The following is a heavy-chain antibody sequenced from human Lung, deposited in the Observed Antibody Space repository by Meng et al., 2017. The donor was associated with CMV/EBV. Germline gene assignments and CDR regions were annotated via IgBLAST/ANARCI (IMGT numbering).Heavy chain of an antibody. CDR3: ANYRVGAGGQGS. Sequence: QVQLQESGPGLVKPSQTLSPTCTVSGASISSGYYHWSWIRQPPGKGLEYIGHIYDSRSGTTYYNPSLKSRVTISVDTSNNQFSLKVISVTAADTAVYYCANYRVGAGGQGSWGQGTLGTVSS. J-gene: IGHJ4*02. D-gene: IGHD6-13*01. CDR1: GASISSGYYH. CDR2: IYDSRSGTT. V-gene: IGHV4-30-4*08.